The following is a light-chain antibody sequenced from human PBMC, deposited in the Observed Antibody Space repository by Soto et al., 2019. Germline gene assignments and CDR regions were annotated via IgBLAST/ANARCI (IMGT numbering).Light chain of an antibody. CDR3: QQYNNWPQT. CDR1: QSFSSN. V-gene: IGKV3-15*01. CDR2: GAS. J-gene: IGKJ1*01. Sequence: EVVLTQSPGTLSLSPGDRVTLSCRASQSFSSNYLAWYQQKPGQAPRLLIYGASKRAIGLPARFSGSGSGTEFTLTITSLQSEDFAVYYCQQYNNWPQTFGQGTKVEIK.